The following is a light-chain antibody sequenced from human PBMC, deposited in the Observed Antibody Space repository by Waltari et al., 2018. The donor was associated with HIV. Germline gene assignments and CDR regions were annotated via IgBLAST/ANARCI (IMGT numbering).Light chain of an antibody. CDR3: QQYNSISWT. CDR1: QSIDSW. CDR2: NAS. Sequence: DIQMTQSPSTPSASVGDRVTIPCRASQSIDSWLAWFQQKPGKAPNLLIYNASTLESGVPSRSCGSRSGTEFALPISSLQPDDFATYYCQQYNSISWTFGQGTKVEIK. J-gene: IGKJ1*01. V-gene: IGKV1-5*03.